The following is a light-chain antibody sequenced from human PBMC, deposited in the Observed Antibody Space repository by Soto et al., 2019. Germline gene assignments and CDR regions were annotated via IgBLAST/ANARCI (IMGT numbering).Light chain of an antibody. Sequence: EIVMTQSPGTLSVSPGERATLSCRASQSVSVNLAWYQQKPGQAPRLLIYGVSTRAAGIPARFSGSESGTVFIRTISSLQSEDFAFYYCQQYNDWPFTFGPGNKVDI. CDR2: GVS. J-gene: IGKJ3*01. CDR3: QQYNDWPFT. CDR1: QSVSVN. V-gene: IGKV3-15*01.